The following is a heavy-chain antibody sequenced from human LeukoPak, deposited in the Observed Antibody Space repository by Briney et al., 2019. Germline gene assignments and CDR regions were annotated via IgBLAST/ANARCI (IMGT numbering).Heavy chain of an antibody. CDR2: IYYSGST. CDR1: GGSISSGGYY. Sequence: PSETLSLPCTVSGGSISSGGYYWSWIRQHPGKGLEWIGYIYYSGSTYYNPSLKSRVTISVDTSKNQFSLKLSSVTAADTAVYYCARDRKDDSSGYGLFDYWGQGTLVTVSS. V-gene: IGHV4-31*03. J-gene: IGHJ4*02. CDR3: ARDRKDDSSGYGLFDY. D-gene: IGHD3-22*01.